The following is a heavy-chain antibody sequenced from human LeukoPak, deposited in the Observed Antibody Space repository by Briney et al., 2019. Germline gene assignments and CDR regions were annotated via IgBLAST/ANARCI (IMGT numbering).Heavy chain of an antibody. Sequence: GGSLRLSCAASAFTFSNYAMHWVRQAPGKGLEWVAVISYDGTTKYYADSVKGRFTISRDNSKNTLYVQMNILRTEDTAVYYCARGVTGGFDYWGRGTLVTVSS. CDR2: ISYDGTTK. D-gene: IGHD2-21*02. V-gene: IGHV3-30*04. J-gene: IGHJ4*02. CDR1: AFTFSNYA. CDR3: ARGVTGGFDY.